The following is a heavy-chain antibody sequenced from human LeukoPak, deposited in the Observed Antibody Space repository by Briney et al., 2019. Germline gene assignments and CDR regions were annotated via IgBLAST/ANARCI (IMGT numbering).Heavy chain of an antibody. J-gene: IGHJ6*03. D-gene: IGHD2-2*01. CDR3: SAVVVPATKQKSDYYYYMDV. CDR1: GGSISSGSSY. CDR2: IYTSGST. V-gene: IGHV4-61*02. Sequence: PSETLSLTCTVSGGSISSGSSYWSWIRQPAGKGLEWIGRIYTSGSTNYNPSLKSRVTISVDTSKNQCSLKLSSVTAADTAVYYCSAVVVPATKQKSDYYYYMDVWGKGTTVTVSS.